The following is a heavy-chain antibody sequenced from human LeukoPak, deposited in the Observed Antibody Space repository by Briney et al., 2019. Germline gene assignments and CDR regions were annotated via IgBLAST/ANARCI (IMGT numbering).Heavy chain of an antibody. Sequence: PSETLSLTCAVSGYSISSGYYWGWIRQPPGKGLEWIGSIYHSGSTYYNPSLKSRVTISVDTSKNQFSLKLSSVTAADTALYYWASDWGLRYLDYWSQGTLVTVP. CDR1: GYSISSGYY. J-gene: IGHJ4*02. CDR3: ASDWGLRYLDY. CDR2: IYHSGST. D-gene: IGHD3-9*01. V-gene: IGHV4-38-2*01.